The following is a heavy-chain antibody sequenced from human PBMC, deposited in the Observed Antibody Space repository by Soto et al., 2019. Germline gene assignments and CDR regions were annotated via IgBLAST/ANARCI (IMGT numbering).Heavy chain of an antibody. CDR2: IKQDGSEK. CDR3: ASCYLEYCTSATCSAPYDY. D-gene: IGHD2-2*01. Sequence: EVQLVESGGGMVQPGGSLRLSCVASGFTFSKFWMSWVRQAPGKGLEWVATIKQDGSEKYYVDSVKGRFTISRDNAKNSLFLQMNYLRAEDTAVYYCASCYLEYCTSATCSAPYDYWGQGTLVTVSS. J-gene: IGHJ4*02. V-gene: IGHV3-7*05. CDR1: GFTFSKFW.